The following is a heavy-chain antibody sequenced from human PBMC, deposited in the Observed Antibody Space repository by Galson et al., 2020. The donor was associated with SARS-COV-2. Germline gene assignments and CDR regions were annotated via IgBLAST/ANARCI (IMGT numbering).Heavy chain of an antibody. D-gene: IGHD2-2*01. CDR3: AREERWLQAALDY. CDR2: ISYDGSNK. V-gene: IGHV3-30*04. Sequence: QLGESLKISCAASGFTFSSYAMHWVRQAPGKGLEWVAVISYDGSNKYYADSVKGRFTISRDNSKNTLYLQMNSLRAEDTAVYYCAREERWLQAALDYWGQGTLVTVSS. J-gene: IGHJ4*02. CDR1: GFTFSSYA.